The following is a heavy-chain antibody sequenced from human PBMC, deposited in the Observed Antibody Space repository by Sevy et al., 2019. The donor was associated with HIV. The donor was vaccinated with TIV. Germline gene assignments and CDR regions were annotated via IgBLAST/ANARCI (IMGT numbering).Heavy chain of an antibody. CDR2: IKQDGSEK. J-gene: IGHJ6*02. CDR3: AGVKDTAMVNYYGMDV. Sequence: GGSLRLSCAASGFTFSSYWMSWVRQAPGKGLEWVANIKQDGSEKYYVDSVKGRFTISRDNAKNSLYLQMNSLRAEDTAVYYCAGVKDTAMVNYYGMDVWGQGTTVTVSS. D-gene: IGHD5-18*01. V-gene: IGHV3-7*01. CDR1: GFTFSSYW.